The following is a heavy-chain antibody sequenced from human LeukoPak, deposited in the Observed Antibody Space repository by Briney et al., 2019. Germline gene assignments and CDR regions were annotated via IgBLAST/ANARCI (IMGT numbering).Heavy chain of an antibody. D-gene: IGHD1-26*01. CDR3: ARDRGGSYDAFDI. V-gene: IGHV3-21*01. CDR1: GFTFSSYS. Sequence: GGSLRLSCAASGFTFSSYSMNRVRQAPGKGLEWVSSISSSSSYIYYADSVKGRFTISRDKTENSLYLQMNSLRAEDMAVYYCARDRGGSYDAFDIWGQGTMVTVSS. J-gene: IGHJ3*02. CDR2: ISSSSSYI.